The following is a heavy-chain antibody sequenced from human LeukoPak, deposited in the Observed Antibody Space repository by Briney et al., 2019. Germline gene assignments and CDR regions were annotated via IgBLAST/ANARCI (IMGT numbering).Heavy chain of an antibody. J-gene: IGHJ4*02. Sequence: PSQTLSLTCTVSGGSISSGDYYWSWIRQPPGKGLEWIGEINHSGSTNYNPSLKSRVTISVDTSKNQFSLKLSSVTAADTAVYYCARAPRLVMVRGVIMTYYFDYWGQGTLVTVSS. CDR3: ARAPRLVMVRGVIMTYYFDY. V-gene: IGHV4-30-4*08. CDR2: INHSGST. D-gene: IGHD3-10*01. CDR1: GGSISSGDYY.